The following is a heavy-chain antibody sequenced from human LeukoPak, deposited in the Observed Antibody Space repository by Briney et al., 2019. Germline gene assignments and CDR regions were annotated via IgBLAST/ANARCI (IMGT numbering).Heavy chain of an antibody. CDR2: MNPNSGNT. CDR1: GYTFTSYD. CDR3: ARSPTKRLRYLRMPLDY. D-gene: IGHD5-12*01. J-gene: IGHJ4*02. Sequence: GASVKVSCKASGYTFTSYDINWVRQATGQGLEWMGWMNPNSGNTGYAQKFQGRVTMTRNTSISTAYMELSSLRSEDTAVYYCARSPTKRLRYLRMPLDYWGQGTLVTVSS. V-gene: IGHV1-8*01.